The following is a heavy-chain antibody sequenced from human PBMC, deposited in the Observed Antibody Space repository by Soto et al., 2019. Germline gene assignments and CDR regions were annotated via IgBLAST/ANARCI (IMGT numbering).Heavy chain of an antibody. J-gene: IGHJ4*02. CDR2: IFYTGST. D-gene: IGHD5-18*01. CDR3: ASKPNSLYYFDY. V-gene: IGHV4-28*01. Sequence: SETLSLTCAVSGYSISSSNWWGWIRQPPGKGLEWIGYIFYTGSTYYNPSLKSRVTMSVDTSNNQFSLTLNSVTADDTAVYYCASKPNSLYYFDYWGQGTLVTVSS. CDR1: GYSISSSNW.